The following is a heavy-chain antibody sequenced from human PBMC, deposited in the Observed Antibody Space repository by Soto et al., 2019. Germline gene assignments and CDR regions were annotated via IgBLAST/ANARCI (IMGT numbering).Heavy chain of an antibody. Sequence: PSETLSLTCTVAGSSISDFYWSWIRLPPGKGLEWIGYIYYSGSTNYNPSLKSRVTISVDTSKNQFSLNLRSMSPADTAVYYCARVGGLAARTFDYWGPGTLVTVSS. V-gene: IGHV4-59*01. D-gene: IGHD6-6*01. CDR1: GSSISDFY. CDR3: ARVGGLAARTFDY. CDR2: IYYSGST. J-gene: IGHJ4*02.